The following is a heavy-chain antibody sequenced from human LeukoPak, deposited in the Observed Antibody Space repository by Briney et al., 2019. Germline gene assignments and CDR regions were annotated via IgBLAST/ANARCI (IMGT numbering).Heavy chain of an antibody. CDR3: ARVVVLEWLAPIPDY. D-gene: IGHD3-3*01. Sequence: ASVKVSCKASGYTFTSYDINWVRQATGQGLEWMGWMNPNSGNTGYAQKFQGRVTMTRNTSISTAYMELSSPRSEDTAVYYCARVVVLEWLAPIPDYWGQGTLVTVSS. V-gene: IGHV1-8*01. CDR1: GYTFTSYD. J-gene: IGHJ4*02. CDR2: MNPNSGNT.